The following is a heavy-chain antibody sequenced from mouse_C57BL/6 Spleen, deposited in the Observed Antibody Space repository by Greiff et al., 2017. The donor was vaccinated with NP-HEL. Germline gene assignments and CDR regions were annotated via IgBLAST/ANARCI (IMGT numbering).Heavy chain of an antibody. CDR3: ARVGTTVVEGSFAY. V-gene: IGHV5-16*01. D-gene: IGHD1-1*01. CDR1: GFTFSDYY. J-gene: IGHJ3*01. Sequence: EVKLMESEGGLVQPGSSMKLSCTASGFTFSDYYMAWVRQVPEKGLEWVANINYDGSSTYYLDSLKSRFIISRDNAKNILYLQMSSLKSEDTATYYCARVGTTVVEGSFAYWGQGTLVTVSA. CDR2: INYDGSST.